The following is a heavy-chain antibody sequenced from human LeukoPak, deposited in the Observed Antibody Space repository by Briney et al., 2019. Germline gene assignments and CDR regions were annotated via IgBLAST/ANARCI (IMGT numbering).Heavy chain of an antibody. CDR2: IYYSGST. J-gene: IGHJ4*02. CDR3: ARKSRVGATDY. Sequence: SETLSLTCTVSGGSISSYYWSWIRQPPGKGLEWIGYIYYSGSTNYNPSLKSRVTISVDTSKNQFSLKLSSVTAADTAVYYCARKSRVGATDYWGQGTLVTVSS. CDR1: GGSISSYY. D-gene: IGHD1-26*01. V-gene: IGHV4-59*01.